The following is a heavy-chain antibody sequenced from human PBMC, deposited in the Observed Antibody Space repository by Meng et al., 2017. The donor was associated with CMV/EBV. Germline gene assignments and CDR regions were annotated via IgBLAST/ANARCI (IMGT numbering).Heavy chain of an antibody. J-gene: IGHJ6*02. CDR2: INPNSGGT. D-gene: IGHD6-13*01. V-gene: IGHV1-2*02. CDR1: GYTFIGYY. Sequence: ASVKVSCKASGYTFIGYYMHWVRQATGQGLEWMGWINPNSGGTNYAQKFQGRVTMTRDTSISTAYTGLSSLRSEDTAVYYCARMGQSYSSSWYAPYYYYYGMDVWGQGTTVTVS. CDR3: ARMGQSYSSSWYAPYYYYYGMDV.